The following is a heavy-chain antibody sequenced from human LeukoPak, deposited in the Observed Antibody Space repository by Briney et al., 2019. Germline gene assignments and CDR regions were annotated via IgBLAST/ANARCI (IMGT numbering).Heavy chain of an antibody. Sequence: GGSLRLSCAVSGITLSNYGMSWVRQAPGKGLEWVAGISGSGGTTNYADSVRGRFTISRDNPKNTLFLHMNSLRAEDTAVYFCAKRGVVIRVILVGFHKEAYYFDSWGQGALVTVSS. CDR2: ISGSGGTT. D-gene: IGHD3-22*01. J-gene: IGHJ4*02. CDR1: GITLSNYG. CDR3: AKRGVVIRVILVGFHKEAYYFDS. V-gene: IGHV3-23*01.